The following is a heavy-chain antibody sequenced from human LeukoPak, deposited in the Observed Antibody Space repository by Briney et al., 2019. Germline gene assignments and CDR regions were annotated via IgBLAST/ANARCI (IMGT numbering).Heavy chain of an antibody. J-gene: IGHJ4*02. V-gene: IGHV3-64*01. CDR2: ISNNGGT. Sequence: GGSPRLSCAASGFTLSRCAMQWVRQAPGQGLEYVSGISNNGGTYYASSVKGRFTISRDNSKNTLYLQMGSLRVEDMAVYYCAALTEGYWGQGTLVTVSS. CDR3: AALTEGY. CDR1: GFTLSRCA. D-gene: IGHD1-14*01.